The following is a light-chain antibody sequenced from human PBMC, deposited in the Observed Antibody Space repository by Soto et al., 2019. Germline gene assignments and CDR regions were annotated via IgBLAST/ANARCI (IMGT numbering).Light chain of an antibody. J-gene: IGKJ1*01. CDR3: QQYGSSPWT. Sequence: EIVLTQSPGTLSLSPGERATLSCRASQSVSSSLLAWYQQNPGQAPRLLIYDSSSRATGIPDRFSGSGSGTDFTLTISRLEPEDFAVYYCQQYGSSPWTFGQGTQVDIK. CDR1: QSVSSSL. V-gene: IGKV3-20*01. CDR2: DSS.